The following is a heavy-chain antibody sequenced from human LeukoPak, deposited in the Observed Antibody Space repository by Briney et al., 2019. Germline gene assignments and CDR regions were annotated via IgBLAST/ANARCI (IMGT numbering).Heavy chain of an antibody. J-gene: IGHJ4*02. CDR3: ARAIRNQLLSEY. Sequence: ASVKVSCKTSGYIFSSYDITWVRQAPGQGLEWMGWMNPDSGNSNFAQRFKGRVTVTRNAATTTAYMELSSLTSEDTAVYYCARAIRNQLLSEYWGQGTLVTVSS. CDR2: MNPDSGNS. D-gene: IGHD2-2*01. CDR1: GYIFSSYD. V-gene: IGHV1-8*01.